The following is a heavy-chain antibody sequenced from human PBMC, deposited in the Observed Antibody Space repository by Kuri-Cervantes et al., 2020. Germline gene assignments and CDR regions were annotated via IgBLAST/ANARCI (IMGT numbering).Heavy chain of an antibody. CDR2: ISSSSSYI. J-gene: IGHJ6*02. CDR1: GFTFSSYS. V-gene: IGHV3-21*06. Sequence: ETLSLTCAASGFTFSSYSMNWVRQAPGKGLEWVSSISSSSSYIYYADSVKGRFTISRDNAKNSLYLQMNSLRAEDTAVYYCARGSPPDYDILTAYYVGSYYYGLDVWGQGTTVTVSS. CDR3: ARGSPPDYDILTAYYVGSYYYGLDV. D-gene: IGHD3-9*01.